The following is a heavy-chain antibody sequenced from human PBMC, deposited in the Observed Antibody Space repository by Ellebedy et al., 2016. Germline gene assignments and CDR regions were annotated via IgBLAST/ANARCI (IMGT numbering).Heavy chain of an antibody. CDR3: VTEISGAFPE. D-gene: IGHD3-3*02. Sequence: GGSLRLSCAASGLTFSGAWLNWVRQAPGQGLEWVGLVKRKSDGGTIDYAAPVRGRFTISRDDSKNTLYLQMASLKPEDTAVYYCVTEISGAFPEWGQGTLVTVSS. V-gene: IGHV3-15*07. J-gene: IGHJ4*02. CDR2: VKRKSDGGTI. CDR1: GLTFSGAW.